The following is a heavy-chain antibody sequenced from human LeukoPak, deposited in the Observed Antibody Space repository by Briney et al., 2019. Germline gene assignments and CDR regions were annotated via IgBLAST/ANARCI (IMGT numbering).Heavy chain of an antibody. CDR2: INHSGST. J-gene: IGHJ3*02. CDR3: ARLSYWFSAFDI. CDR1: GGSFSGYY. V-gene: IGHV4-34*01. Sequence: PSETLSLTCAVYGGSFSGYYWSWIRRPPGKGLEWIGEINHSGSTNYNPSLKSRVTISVDTSKNQFSLKLSSVTAADTAVYYCARLSYWFSAFDIWGQGTMVTVSS. D-gene: IGHD2-21*01.